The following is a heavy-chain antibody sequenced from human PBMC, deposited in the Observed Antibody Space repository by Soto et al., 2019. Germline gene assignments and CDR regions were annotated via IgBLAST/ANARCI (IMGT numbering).Heavy chain of an antibody. CDR3: VSVAAVTTFPYVPCWYFDL. CDR1: GGSISSYY. V-gene: IGHV4-59*01. CDR2: IYYSGTT. D-gene: IGHD4-17*01. Sequence: QVQLQESGPGLVKPSETLSLTCTVSGGSISSYYWSWIRQPPGKGLEWIGYIYYSGTTSYNPSLNRRVPISIDSAKYQFSLKLTAATGADTAVYYCVSVAAVTTFPYVPCWYFDLWGRGTLVSVSS. J-gene: IGHJ2*01.